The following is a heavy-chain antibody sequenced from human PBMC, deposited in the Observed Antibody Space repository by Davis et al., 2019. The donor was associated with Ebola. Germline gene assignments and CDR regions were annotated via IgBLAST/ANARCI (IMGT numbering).Heavy chain of an antibody. Sequence: MPGGSLRLSCAVYGGSLSGYDWSWIRQSPGKGLEWIGEINYSGSTDYNPSLKGRVTISVDTSKNQFSLKLSSVTAADTAVYYCARQKKLVADYWGQGTLVTVSS. V-gene: IGHV4-34*01. CDR3: ARQKKLVADY. CDR2: INYSGST. CDR1: GGSLSGYD. J-gene: IGHJ4*02. D-gene: IGHD2-15*01.